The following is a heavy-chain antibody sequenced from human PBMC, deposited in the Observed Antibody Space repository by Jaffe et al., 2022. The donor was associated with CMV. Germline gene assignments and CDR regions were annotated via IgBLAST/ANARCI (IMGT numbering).Heavy chain of an antibody. D-gene: IGHD1-26*01. Sequence: QVQLQESGPGLVKPSETLSLTCTVSGGSISSYYWSWIRQPAGKGLEWIGRIYTSGSTNYNPSLKSRVTMSVDTSKNQFSLKLSSVTAADTAVYYCARDRGGGSYYSEYYYYGMDVWGQGTTVTVSS. J-gene: IGHJ6*02. V-gene: IGHV4-4*07. CDR3: ARDRGGGSYYSEYYYYGMDV. CDR1: GGSISSYY. CDR2: IYTSGST.